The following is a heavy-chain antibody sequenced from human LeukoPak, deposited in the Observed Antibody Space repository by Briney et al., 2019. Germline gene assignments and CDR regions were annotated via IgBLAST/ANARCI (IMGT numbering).Heavy chain of an antibody. J-gene: IGHJ6*03. D-gene: IGHD2-2*01. CDR1: GFTFRNYG. V-gene: IGHV3-30*02. Sequence: GGSLRLSCAASGFTFRNYGMHWVRQATGKGLEWVSFIWSDGNNRFYADSVKGRFTIPRDNSKTMLYLQMDTLRAEDTALYYCAKDPDASVSGFYMDVWGKGTTVIVSS. CDR2: IWSDGNNR. CDR3: AKDPDASVSGFYMDV.